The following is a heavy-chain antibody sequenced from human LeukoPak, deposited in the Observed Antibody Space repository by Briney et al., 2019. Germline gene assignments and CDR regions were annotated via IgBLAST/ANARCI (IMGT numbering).Heavy chain of an antibody. CDR2: IWYDGSNK. V-gene: IGHV3-33*01. J-gene: IGHJ5*01. CDR1: GFTFTTYG. CDR3: TTVFPIVVFT. Sequence: GRSLRLSCAASGFTFTTYGMHWVRQVPGKGLEWVTVIWYDGSNKFYSDSVKGRFTISRDNSKNTLYLQMNSLKTEDTAVYYCTTVFPIVVFTWGQGTPVTVSS. D-gene: IGHD3-22*01.